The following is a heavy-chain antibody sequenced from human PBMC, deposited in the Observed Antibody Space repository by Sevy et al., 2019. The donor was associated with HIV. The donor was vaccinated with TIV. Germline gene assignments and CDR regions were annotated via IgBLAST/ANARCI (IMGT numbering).Heavy chain of an antibody. V-gene: IGHV3-7*01. CDR2: INQDGSEK. CDR1: GSTFTSYW. J-gene: IGHJ4*02. Sequence: GGSLRLSCAASGSTFTSYWMSWVRQAPGKGLEWVANINQDGSEKYYVDSVKGRFTISRDNAKNSLYLQMNSLRPEDTAVYYCATFYTWLAAGRTDYWGQGTLVTVSS. CDR3: ATFYTWLAAGRTDY. D-gene: IGHD6-13*01.